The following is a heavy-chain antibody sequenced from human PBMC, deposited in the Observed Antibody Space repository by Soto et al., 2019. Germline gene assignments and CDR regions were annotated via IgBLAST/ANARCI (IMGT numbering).Heavy chain of an antibody. V-gene: IGHV3-23*01. Sequence: EVQLLESGGGLIQPGGSLRLSCVASGFTFSTYVMSWVRQAPGKGLEWVSGISSSGDNTYYADSVKGRFTISRDNSKNTLYLQMNSLRADDTAVYYCAKIASVGQIDYWGQGTLVTVSS. CDR1: GFTFSTYV. CDR2: ISSSGDNT. J-gene: IGHJ4*02. CDR3: AKIASVGQIDY. D-gene: IGHD6-13*01.